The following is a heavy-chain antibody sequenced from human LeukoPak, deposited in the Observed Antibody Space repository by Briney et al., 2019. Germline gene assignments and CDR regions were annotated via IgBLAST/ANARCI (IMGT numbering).Heavy chain of an antibody. CDR3: ARVVSAYSSSQGYYFDY. CDR1: GYSISSGYY. Sequence: PSETLSLTCAVSGYSISSGYYWGWIRQPPGKGLEWIGSIYHSGSTYYNPSLKSRVTISVDTSKNQFSLKLSSVTAADTAVYYCARVVSAYSSSQGYYFDYWPREPWSPSPQ. CDR2: IYHSGST. J-gene: IGHJ4*02. D-gene: IGHD6-13*01. V-gene: IGHV4-38-2*01.